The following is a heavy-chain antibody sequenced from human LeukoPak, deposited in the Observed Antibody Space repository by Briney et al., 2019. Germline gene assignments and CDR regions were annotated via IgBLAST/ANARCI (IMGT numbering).Heavy chain of an antibody. CDR3: ARSITKYSSGY. V-gene: IGHV4-59*01. CDR2: IYYSGST. CDR1: GGSISSYY. D-gene: IGHD3-22*01. J-gene: IGHJ4*02. Sequence: PSETLSLTCTVSGGSISSYYWSWIRQPPGKGLEWIGYIYYSGSTNYNPSLKSRVTISVDTSKNQFSLKLNSVTAADTAVYYCARSITKYSSGYWGQGTLVTVSS.